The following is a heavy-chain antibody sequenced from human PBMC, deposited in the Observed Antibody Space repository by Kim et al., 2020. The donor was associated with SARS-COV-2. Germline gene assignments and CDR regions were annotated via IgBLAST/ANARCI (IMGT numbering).Heavy chain of an antibody. CDR3: AKRDSSSFYYNAFDM. Sequence: AYDVKGRFTISRDNAKNALYLQMNSLRVEDMSLYYCAKRDSSSFYYNAFDMWGQGTMVTVSS. V-gene: IGHV3-9*03. J-gene: IGHJ3*02. D-gene: IGHD3-22*01.